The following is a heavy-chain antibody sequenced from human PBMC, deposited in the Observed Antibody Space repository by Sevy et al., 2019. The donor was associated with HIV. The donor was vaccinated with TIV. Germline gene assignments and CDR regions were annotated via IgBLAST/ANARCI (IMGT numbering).Heavy chain of an antibody. CDR3: ISQMTSEDYFHS. CDR2: IKSQRDGGTP. D-gene: IGHD3-3*02. Sequence: GGSLRLSCAASGFTFEYAWMSWVRQAPGKGLEWVGRIKSQRDGGTPEYSAPLKGRFTISRDDSKDTLHLQINSLKTEDIAVYYCISQMTSEDYFHSWGQGTLVTVSS. CDR1: GFTFEYAW. J-gene: IGHJ4*02. V-gene: IGHV3-15*01.